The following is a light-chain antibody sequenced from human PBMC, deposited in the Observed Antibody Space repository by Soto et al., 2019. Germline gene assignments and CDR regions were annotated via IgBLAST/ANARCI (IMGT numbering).Light chain of an antibody. Sequence: IHSTQSPSSLSASVGDRVPITFLASQSISRYLNWYQQKPGKAPNLLIYVASSLQSEVPSRFSGSGSGTDFTLTITSLQPEDFATYYCQQSYGTPITFGQGTRLEIK. CDR1: QSISRY. CDR3: QQSYGTPIT. CDR2: VAS. V-gene: IGKV1-39*01. J-gene: IGKJ5*01.